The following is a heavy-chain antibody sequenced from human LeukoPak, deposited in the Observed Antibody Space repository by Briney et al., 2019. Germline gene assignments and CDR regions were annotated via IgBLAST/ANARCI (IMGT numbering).Heavy chain of an antibody. CDR3: ARGRTDYYDSSGYLNWFDP. D-gene: IGHD3-22*01. V-gene: IGHV1-46*01. CDR1: GYTFTSYA. J-gene: IGHJ5*02. CDR2: INPSGGST. Sequence: ASVKVSCKASGYTFTSYAMNWVRQAPGQGLEWMGIINPSGGSTSYAQKFQGRVTMTRDMSTSTVYMELSSLRSEDTAVYYCARGRTDYYDSSGYLNWFDPWGQGTLVTVSS.